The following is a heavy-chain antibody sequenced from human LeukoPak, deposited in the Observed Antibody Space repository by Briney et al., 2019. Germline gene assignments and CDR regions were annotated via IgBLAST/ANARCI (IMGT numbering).Heavy chain of an antibody. D-gene: IGHD6-6*01. V-gene: IGHV3-23*01. Sequence: GGSLRLSCAASGFTFSSYAMSWVRQAPGKGLEWVSVISGSGGSTYYADSVKGRFTISRDNSKNTLYLQMNSLRAEDTAVYYCAKDGRFEEYSSYSMLDPWGQGTLVTVSS. J-gene: IGHJ5*02. CDR1: GFTFSSYA. CDR2: ISGSGGST. CDR3: AKDGRFEEYSSYSMLDP.